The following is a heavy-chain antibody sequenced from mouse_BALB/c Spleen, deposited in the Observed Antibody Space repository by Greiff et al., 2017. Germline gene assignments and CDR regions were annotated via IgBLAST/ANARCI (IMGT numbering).Heavy chain of an antibody. CDR3: AMITTLWYFDV. Sequence: VQLQQSGAELVKPGASVKLSCTASGFNIKDTYMHWVKQRPEQGLEWIGRIDPANGNTKYDPKFQGKATITADTSSNTAYLQLSSLTSEDTAVYYCAMITTLWYFDVWGAGTTVTVSS. CDR2: IDPANGNT. CDR1: GFNIKDTY. V-gene: IGHV14-3*02. D-gene: IGHD2-4*01. J-gene: IGHJ1*01.